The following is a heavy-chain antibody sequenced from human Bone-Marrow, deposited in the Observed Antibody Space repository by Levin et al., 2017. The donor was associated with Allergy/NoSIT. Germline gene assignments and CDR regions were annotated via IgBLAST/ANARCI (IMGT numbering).Heavy chain of an antibody. D-gene: IGHD3-16*01. CDR3: TRGAVWDSLNPFDM. CDR2: ISHDGSNR. Sequence: SGESLKISCAASGFTFSIYAVHWVRQAPGKGLEWVSLISHDGSNRKYAASVQGRFTISRDNSKDTAYLHMISLTEEDSAVYFCTRGAVWDSLNPFDMWGQGTVVSVSS. V-gene: IGHV3-30-3*01. CDR1: GFTFSIYA. J-gene: IGHJ3*02.